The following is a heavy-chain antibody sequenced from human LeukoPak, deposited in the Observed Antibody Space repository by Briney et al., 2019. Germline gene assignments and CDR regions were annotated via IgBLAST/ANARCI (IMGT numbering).Heavy chain of an antibody. J-gene: IGHJ4*02. CDR2: ISWNSSSI. Sequence: GGSLRLSCAASGFTFDDYAMHWVRQAPGKGLEWVSGISWNSSSIGYADSVKGRFTISRDNAKNSLYLQMNSLRAEDTALYYCAKTVRGYSYGYPLDYWGQGTLVTVSS. CDR1: GFTFDDYA. CDR3: AKTVRGYSYGYPLDY. V-gene: IGHV3-9*01. D-gene: IGHD5-18*01.